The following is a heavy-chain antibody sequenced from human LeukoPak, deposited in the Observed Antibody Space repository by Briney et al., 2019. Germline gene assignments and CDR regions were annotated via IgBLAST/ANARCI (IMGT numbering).Heavy chain of an antibody. V-gene: IGHV4-4*07. CDR3: ARGHRRGDYSDRYNFYDY. CDR1: GASITPYY. CDR2: IHTTGNT. Sequence: SETLSLTCAVSGASITPYYWTWIRQPAGKTLEWIGRIHTTGNTKHNSSLKSRVTMSLDTSNNQFSLKLASVTDADTAVYYCARGHRRGDYSDRYNFYDYWGQGILVTVSS. D-gene: IGHD4-17*01. J-gene: IGHJ4*02.